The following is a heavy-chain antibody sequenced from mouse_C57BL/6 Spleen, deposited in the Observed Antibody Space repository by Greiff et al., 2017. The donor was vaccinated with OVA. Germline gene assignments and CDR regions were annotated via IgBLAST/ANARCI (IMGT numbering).Heavy chain of an antibody. CDR1: GFSLSTFGMG. CDR2: IWWDDDK. V-gene: IGHV8-8*01. J-gene: IGHJ1*03. D-gene: IGHD1-1*01. CDR3: ARPIRPYYYGSSYWYFDV. Sequence: QVPLKASCPGILQPSQTLSLTCSFSGFSLSTFGMGVGWIRQPSGKGLEWLAHIWWDDDKYYNPALKSRLTISKDTSKNQVFLKIANVDTADTATYYCARPIRPYYYGSSYWYFDVWGTGTTVTVSS.